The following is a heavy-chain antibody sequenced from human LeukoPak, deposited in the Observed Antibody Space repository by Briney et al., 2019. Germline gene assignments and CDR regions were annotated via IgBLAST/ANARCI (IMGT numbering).Heavy chain of an antibody. Sequence: GGSLRLSCAASGFIFSNYAMSWVRQAPGKGLEWVSAIDSTGAYTWYADSVKGRFTISKDGSKTILYLQMNSLRAEDAAVYFCAKGSAAGRPYYFDYWGQGTLVTVSS. J-gene: IGHJ4*02. D-gene: IGHD6-25*01. CDR3: AKGSAAGRPYYFDY. V-gene: IGHV3-23*01. CDR1: GFIFSNYA. CDR2: IDSTGAYT.